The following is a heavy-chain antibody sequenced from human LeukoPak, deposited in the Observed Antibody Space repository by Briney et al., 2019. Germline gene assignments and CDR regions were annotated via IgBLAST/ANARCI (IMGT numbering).Heavy chain of an antibody. V-gene: IGHV4-34*01. D-gene: IGHD6-13*01. CDR1: GGSFSGYY. CDR3: ARGRTYSSSRWFDP. Sequence: SETLSLTCAVYGGSFSGYYWSWIRQPPGKGLEWIGEINHSGSTNYNPSLKSRVTISVDTSKNQFPLKLSSVTAADTAVYYCARGRTYSSSRWFDPWGQGTLVTVSS. J-gene: IGHJ5*02. CDR2: INHSGST.